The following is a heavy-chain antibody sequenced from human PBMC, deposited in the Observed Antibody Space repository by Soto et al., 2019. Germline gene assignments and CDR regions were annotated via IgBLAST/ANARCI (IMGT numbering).Heavy chain of an antibody. CDR2: IVPMFGTT. V-gene: IGHV1-69*01. J-gene: IGHJ3*01. Sequence: QVQLVQSGPELKKPGSSVKVSCKAPGDTFNSYGISWVRQAPGQGLEWMGGIVPMFGTTNLALKFEDRVTITADELTTTVYMEIRGLTSEDTAVYYCARDLADVHLWDASDVWGHGTRVTVSS. D-gene: IGHD6-13*01. CDR3: ARDLADVHLWDASDV. CDR1: GDTFNSYG.